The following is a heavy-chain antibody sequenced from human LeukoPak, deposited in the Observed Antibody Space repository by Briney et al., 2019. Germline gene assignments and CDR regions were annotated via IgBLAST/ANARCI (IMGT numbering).Heavy chain of an antibody. J-gene: IGHJ4*02. CDR3: ASGLMGFGEV. V-gene: IGHV1-69*13. CDR1: GGTFSSYV. CDR2: IIPIFGTA. D-gene: IGHD3-10*01. Sequence: ASVKVSCKASGGTFSSYVISCVRQAPGQGLEWMGGIIPIFGTANHAQKFQGRVTITADESTSTAYMELSSLRSEDTAVYYCASGLMGFGEVWGQGTLVTVSS.